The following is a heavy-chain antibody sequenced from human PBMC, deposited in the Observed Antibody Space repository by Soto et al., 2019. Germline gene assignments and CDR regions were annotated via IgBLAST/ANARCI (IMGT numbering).Heavy chain of an antibody. V-gene: IGHV1-46*01. J-gene: IGHJ4*02. Sequence: QVQLVQSGAEVKKPGASVKVSCKASGDTFTDYYIHWVRQAPGQGLEWMGTVNPSGGHTTYAQRFLGRMTMTRDTSTSTLYMELTSLTSEDTAIYYCARGGHVVVVTAALDYWGQGTLVTVSS. D-gene: IGHD2-21*02. CDR2: VNPSGGHT. CDR1: GDTFTDYY. CDR3: ARGGHVVVVTAALDY.